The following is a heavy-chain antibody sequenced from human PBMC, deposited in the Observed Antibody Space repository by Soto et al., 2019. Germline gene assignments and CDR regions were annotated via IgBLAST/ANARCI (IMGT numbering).Heavy chain of an antibody. J-gene: IGHJ6*02. CDR1: GFSLTSGVVG. CDR2: IYWNDEQ. V-gene: IGHV2-5*01. D-gene: IGHD6-13*01. Sequence: GSGPTLVNPTQTLTLTCTFSGFSLTSGVVGVGWIRQPPGEALEWLALIYWNDEQYYNPSLRNRLTITRDTSKNLVVLTMTNMDPVDTATYYCAHRLPGPSGYDVWGQGTTVTVSS. CDR3: AHRLPGPSGYDV.